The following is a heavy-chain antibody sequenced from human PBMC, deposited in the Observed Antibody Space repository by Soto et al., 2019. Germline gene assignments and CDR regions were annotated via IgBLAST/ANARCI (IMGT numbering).Heavy chain of an antibody. CDR3: ARDPRPNYGSGSYYSYYYYYYMDV. V-gene: IGHV3-21*01. CDR2: ISSSSSYI. D-gene: IGHD3-10*01. CDR1: GFTFSTYS. Sequence: GGSLRLSCAASGFTFSTYSMNWVRQAPGKGLEWVSSISSSSSYIYYEDSVKGRFTVSRDNAKNSLHLQMNSLRAEDTAVYYCARDPRPNYGSGSYYSYYYYYYMDVWGKGTTVTVSS. J-gene: IGHJ6*03.